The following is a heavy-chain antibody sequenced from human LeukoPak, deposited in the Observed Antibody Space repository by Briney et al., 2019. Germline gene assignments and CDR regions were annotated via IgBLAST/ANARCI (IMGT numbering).Heavy chain of an antibody. Sequence: GGSLRLSCAASGFTFSDDYMSWFRQAPGKGLEWVSGINWNGGSTGYADSVKGRFTISRDNAKNSLYLQMNSLRAEDTALYYCARVVTTSFLYYFDYWGQGTLVTVSS. CDR2: INWNGGST. CDR1: GFTFSDDY. CDR3: ARVVTTSFLYYFDY. V-gene: IGHV3-20*04. D-gene: IGHD4-17*01. J-gene: IGHJ4*02.